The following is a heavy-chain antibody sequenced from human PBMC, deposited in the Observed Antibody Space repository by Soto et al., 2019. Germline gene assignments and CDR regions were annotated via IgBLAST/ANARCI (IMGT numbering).Heavy chain of an antibody. V-gene: IGHV3-23*01. J-gene: IGHJ4*02. CDR2: FSSSGCGT. CDR3: TKANRYCSCATCFTFDY. Sequence: GGSLRLSCTASGFTFSNYAMSWVRQAPGKGLEWVSTFSSSGCGTYYADSVKGRFTISRDNSKNTLYLQMNSLRAEDTAVYYCTKANRYCSCATCFTFDYWGLGTLVTASS. D-gene: IGHD2-15*01. CDR1: GFTFSNYA.